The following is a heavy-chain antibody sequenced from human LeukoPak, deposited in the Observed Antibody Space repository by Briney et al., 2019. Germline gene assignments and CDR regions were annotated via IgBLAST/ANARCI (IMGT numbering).Heavy chain of an antibody. Sequence: GGSLRLSCAASGFTFSSYEMNWVRQAPGKGLEWVANINPAGTETYYVDPVKGRFTISRDNAKNLLYLQMNSLRAEDTAVYYCARFGYVAAVDLWGQGTLVTVSS. J-gene: IGHJ4*02. D-gene: IGHD2-15*01. CDR3: ARFGYVAAVDL. CDR1: GFTFSSYE. V-gene: IGHV3-7*01. CDR2: INPAGTET.